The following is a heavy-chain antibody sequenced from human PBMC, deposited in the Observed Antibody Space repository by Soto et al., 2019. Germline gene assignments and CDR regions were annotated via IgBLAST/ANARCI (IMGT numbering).Heavy chain of an antibody. Sequence: GESLKISCKGSGYSFTSYWISWVRQMPGKGLEWMGRIDPSDSYTNYSPSFQGHVTISADKSITTAYLQWSSLKASDTAMYYCARHVMGARGWVDAPLWGQGTLVTV. V-gene: IGHV5-10-1*01. CDR1: GYSFTSYW. D-gene: IGHD1-26*01. CDR3: ARHVMGARGWVDAPL. CDR2: IDPSDSYT. J-gene: IGHJ4*02.